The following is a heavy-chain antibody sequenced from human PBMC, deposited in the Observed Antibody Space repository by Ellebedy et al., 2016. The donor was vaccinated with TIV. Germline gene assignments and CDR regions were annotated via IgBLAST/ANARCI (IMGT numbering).Heavy chain of an antibody. CDR1: GFSLSSYW. J-gene: IGHJ4*02. CDR3: ARGGYGRPFDC. Sequence: GGSLRLSCAASGFSLSSYWMHWVRQAPGKGLEWVANIKQDGSEKYYVDSVKGRFTISRDHAKNSLFLQMNSLRVEDTAVYFCARGGYGRPFDCWGQGTLVTVSS. D-gene: IGHD5-12*01. V-gene: IGHV3-7*03. CDR2: IKQDGSEK.